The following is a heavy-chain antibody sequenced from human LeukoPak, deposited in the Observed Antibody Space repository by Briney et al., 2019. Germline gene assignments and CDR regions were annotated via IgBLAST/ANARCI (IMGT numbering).Heavy chain of an antibody. CDR2: ISAYNGNT. CDR1: GYTFTSYG. Sequence: ASVKVSCKASGYTFTSYGISWVRQAPGQGLEWMGWISAYNGNTNYAQKLQGRVTMTTDTSTSTAYMELRSLRSDDTAVYYCARGITSYYYDSSGYGSHWGQGTLVTVSS. CDR3: ARGITSYYYDSSGYGSH. D-gene: IGHD3-22*01. J-gene: IGHJ4*02. V-gene: IGHV1-18*01.